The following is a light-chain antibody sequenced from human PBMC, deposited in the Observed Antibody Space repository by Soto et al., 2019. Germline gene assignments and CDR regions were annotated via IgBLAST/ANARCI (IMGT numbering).Light chain of an antibody. CDR3: CSYAGSYTFYV. J-gene: IGLJ1*01. CDR1: SSDVGGYNY. CDR2: DVS. Sequence: QSALAQPRSVSGSPGQSVTISCTGTSSDVGGYNYVSWYLQHPGKATKLMIYDVSKRPSGVPDRFSGSKSGNTASLTISGLQAEDEADYYCCSYAGSYTFYVFGTGTKVTVL. V-gene: IGLV2-11*01.